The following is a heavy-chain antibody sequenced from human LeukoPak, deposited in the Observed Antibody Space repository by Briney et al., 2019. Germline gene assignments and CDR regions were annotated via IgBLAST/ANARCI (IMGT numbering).Heavy chain of an antibody. J-gene: IGHJ4*02. CDR2: ISAAGDT. CDR1: GFTFSSYY. D-gene: IGHD2-21*02. Sequence: GGSLRLSCAASGFTFSSYYMHWVRHATGKGLEWVSAISAAGDTYYLDSVKGRFTISRENAKNSLYLQMNSLRAGDTAVYYCVALGDRIYWGQGTLVTVSS. V-gene: IGHV3-13*01. CDR3: VALGDRIY.